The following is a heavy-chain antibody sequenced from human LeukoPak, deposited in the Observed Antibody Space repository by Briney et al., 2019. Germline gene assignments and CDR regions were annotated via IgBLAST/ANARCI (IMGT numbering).Heavy chain of an antibody. CDR3: AKDRSLIVVVMAFHY. Sequence: PGGSLRLSCAASGFTFTNYAMTWVRQVPGKGLEWVSTISGSGGSIFYADSVRGRFTISRDNSKNTLFLQMNSLRAEDTAVYYCAKDRSLIVVVMAFHYWGQGTLVTVSS. CDR1: GFTFTNYA. CDR2: ISGSGGSI. J-gene: IGHJ4*02. D-gene: IGHD3-22*01. V-gene: IGHV3-23*01.